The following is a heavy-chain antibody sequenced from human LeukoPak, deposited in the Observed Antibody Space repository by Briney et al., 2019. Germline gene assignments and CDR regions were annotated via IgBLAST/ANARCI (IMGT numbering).Heavy chain of an antibody. V-gene: IGHV4-39*07. CDR3: ASTPGIAAAGSAFDI. D-gene: IGHD6-13*01. J-gene: IGHJ3*02. CDR2: IYYSGST. Sequence: PSETLSLTCTVSGGSISSSSYYWGWIRQPPGKGLEWIGSIYYSGSTYYNPSLKSRVTISVDTSKNQFSLKLSSVTAADTAVYYCASTPGIAAAGSAFDIWGQGTMVTVSS. CDR1: GGSISSSSYY.